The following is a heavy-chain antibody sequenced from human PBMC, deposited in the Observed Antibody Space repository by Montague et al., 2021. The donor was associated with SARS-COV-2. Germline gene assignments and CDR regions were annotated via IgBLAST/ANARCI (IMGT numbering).Heavy chain of an antibody. D-gene: IGHD2-2*03. CDR3: ARKMDSSFDV. V-gene: IGHV6-1*01. Sequence: VSPGASLSSDSLSWHWIRQSPSRGLEWLASTYYRSNWYNDSAPSVSGRATVKPNTSSNQFSLHLDSVTPEDTALYFCARKMDSSFDVRGKGTMVIVSS. J-gene: IGHJ3*01. CDR1: GASLSSDSLS. CDR2: TYYRSNWYN.